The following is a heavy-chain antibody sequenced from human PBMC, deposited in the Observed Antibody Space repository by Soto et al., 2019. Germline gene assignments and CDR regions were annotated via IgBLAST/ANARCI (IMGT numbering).Heavy chain of an antibody. CDR2: IWYDGSNK. CDR1: GFTFSSYG. Sequence: GGSLRLSCAASGFTFSSYGMHWVRQAPGKGLEWVAVIWYDGSNKYYADSVKGRFTISRDNSKNTLYLQMNSLRAEDTAVYYCARDDRPGAARPHYYYYMVVWGKGTTVTVSS. D-gene: IGHD6-6*01. V-gene: IGHV3-33*01. CDR3: ARDDRPGAARPHYYYYMVV. J-gene: IGHJ6*03.